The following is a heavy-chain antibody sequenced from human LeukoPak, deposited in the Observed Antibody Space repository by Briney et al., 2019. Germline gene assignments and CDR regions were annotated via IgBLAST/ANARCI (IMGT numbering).Heavy chain of an antibody. J-gene: IGHJ4*02. V-gene: IGHV3-53*01. D-gene: IGHD3-3*01. Sequence: GGSLRLSCAASEFNVSSNYMSWVRQAPGKGLEWVSVIYSGGSTYYADSVKGRFTISRDNSKNTLHLQMNSLRAEDTAVYYCARGTVRDFWCDFWGQGTLVTVSS. CDR2: IYSGGST. CDR3: ARGTVRDFWCDF. CDR1: EFNVSSNY.